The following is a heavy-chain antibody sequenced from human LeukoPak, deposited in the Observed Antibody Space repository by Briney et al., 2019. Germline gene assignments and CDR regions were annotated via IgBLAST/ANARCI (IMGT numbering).Heavy chain of an antibody. CDR1: GFTFSSYA. D-gene: IGHD2-15*01. CDR2: ISYDGSNK. Sequence: GGSLRLSCAASGFTFSSYAMHWVRQAPGKGLEWVAVISYDGSNKYYADSVKGRFTISRDKSRNTLYLQMDSLRAEDTAVYYCAKGGSTYSYSFDYWGQGPLVTVSS. V-gene: IGHV3-30-3*01. J-gene: IGHJ4*02. CDR3: AKGGSTYSYSFDY.